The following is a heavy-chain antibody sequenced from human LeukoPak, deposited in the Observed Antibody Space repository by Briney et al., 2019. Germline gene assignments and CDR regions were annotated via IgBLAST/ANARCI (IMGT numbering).Heavy chain of an antibody. J-gene: IGHJ4*02. D-gene: IGHD2-8*01. CDR2: IYYGGST. Sequence: SETLSLTCTVSGGSINKGLYFWGWIRQSPGKGLEWIGHIYYGGSTSYTPSLQSRVTISVDTSTNQFSLKLSAVTAADTGIYFCAKIYNGAGYDWGPGTQVVVSS. CDR3: AKIYNGAGYD. CDR1: GGSINKGLYF. V-gene: IGHV4-39*07.